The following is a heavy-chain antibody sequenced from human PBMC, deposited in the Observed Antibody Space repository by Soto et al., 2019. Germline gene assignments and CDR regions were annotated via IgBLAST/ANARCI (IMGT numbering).Heavy chain of an antibody. CDR2: INHSGST. CDR3: ARRWCSSTSCHFDY. CDR1: GGSFSGYY. J-gene: IGHJ4*02. Sequence: SETLSLTCAVYGGSFSGYYWSWIRQRPGKGLEWIGEINHSGSTNYNPSLKSRVTISVDTSKNQFSLKLSSVTAADTAVYYCARRWCSSTSCHFDYWGQGTLVTVSS. D-gene: IGHD2-2*01. V-gene: IGHV4-34*01.